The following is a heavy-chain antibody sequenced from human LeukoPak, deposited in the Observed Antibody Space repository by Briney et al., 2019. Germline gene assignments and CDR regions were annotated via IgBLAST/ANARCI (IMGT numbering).Heavy chain of an antibody. CDR1: GFTFDDYA. V-gene: IGHV3-9*01. CDR2: ISWNSGSI. CDR3: AKDHGDSSSWYEAFDI. D-gene: IGHD6-13*01. Sequence: GGSLRLSCAASGFTFDDYAMHWVRQAPGKGLEWVSGISWNSGSIGYADSVKGRFTISRDNAKNSLYLQMNSLRAEDTALYYCAKDHGDSSSWYEAFDIWGQGTMVTVSS. J-gene: IGHJ3*02.